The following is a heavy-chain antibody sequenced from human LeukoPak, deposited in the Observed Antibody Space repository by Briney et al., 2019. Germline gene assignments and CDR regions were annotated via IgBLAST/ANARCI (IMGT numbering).Heavy chain of an antibody. CDR3: AKGGIAAAGGPYYYYMDV. Sequence: GGSLRLSCAASGFTFSSYGMHWVRQAPGKGLEWVSAISGSGGSTYYAGSVKGRFTISRDNSKNTLYLQMNSLRAEDTAVYYCAKGGIAAAGGPYYYYMDVWGKGTTVTISS. V-gene: IGHV3-NL1*01. CDR2: ISGSGGST. CDR1: GFTFSSYG. J-gene: IGHJ6*03. D-gene: IGHD6-13*01.